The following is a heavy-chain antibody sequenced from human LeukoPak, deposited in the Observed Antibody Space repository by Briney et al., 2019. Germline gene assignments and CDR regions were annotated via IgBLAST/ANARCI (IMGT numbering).Heavy chain of an antibody. CDR2: IYYSGST. Sequence: PSQTLSLTCTVSGGSISSGNYYWSWIRQPAGKGLEWIGYIYYSGSTNYNPSLKSRVTISVDTSKNQFSLKLSSVTAADTAVYYCARAEVTGTGMDVWGQGTTVTVSS. D-gene: IGHD1-20*01. J-gene: IGHJ6*02. CDR1: GGSISSGNYY. CDR3: ARAEVTGTGMDV. V-gene: IGHV4-61*10.